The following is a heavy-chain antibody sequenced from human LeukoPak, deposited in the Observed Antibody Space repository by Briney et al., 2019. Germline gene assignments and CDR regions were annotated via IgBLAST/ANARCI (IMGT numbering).Heavy chain of an antibody. Sequence: SETLSLTCAVSEMSFSAYYWNWIRQSPGKGLEWIGEINYGGSTKYTPSPEGCGTILIDTSKNQFSLKLTSVTAADTAVYYCPRGFPPGSGSRGSHAFDVWGQGTMVTVSS. D-gene: IGHD6-19*01. CDR1: EMSFSAYY. CDR3: PRGFPPGSGSRGSHAFDV. V-gene: IGHV4-34*01. CDR2: INYGGST. J-gene: IGHJ3*01.